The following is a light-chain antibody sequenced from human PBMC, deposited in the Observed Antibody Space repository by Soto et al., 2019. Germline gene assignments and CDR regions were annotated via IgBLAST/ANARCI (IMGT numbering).Light chain of an antibody. CDR2: GAS. J-gene: IGKJ1*01. V-gene: IGKV3-20*01. CDR1: QSVRSSY. Sequence: ESVLTRSPGTLSLSPGGRATLSCRASQSVRSSYLAWYQQKPGQAPRLLIYGASTRATGIPDRFSGSGSGTDFTLTISRLEPEDFAVYYCQQYGSSPWTFGQGTKVDIK. CDR3: QQYGSSPWT.